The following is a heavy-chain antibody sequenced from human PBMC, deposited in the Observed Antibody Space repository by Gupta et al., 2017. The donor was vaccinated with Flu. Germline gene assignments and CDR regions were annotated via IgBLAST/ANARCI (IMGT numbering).Heavy chain of an antibody. Sequence: QVQLVQSGAEVKKPGSSVSVSCKASGDTFSSSTFNWVRQAPGQGLEWMGDILTILGAVIIAKKFQGRVTISADASTNTAYTALTSLSCEDTAVFCCARDKPCGGDCYGLYAWGQETPVT. CDR2: ILTILGAV. CDR1: GDTFSSST. CDR3: ARDKPCGGDCYGLYA. J-gene: IGHJ5*02. D-gene: IGHD2-21*02. V-gene: IGHV1-69*01.